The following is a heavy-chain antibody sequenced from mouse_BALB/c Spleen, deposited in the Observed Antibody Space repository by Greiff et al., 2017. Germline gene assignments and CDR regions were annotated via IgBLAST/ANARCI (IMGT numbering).Heavy chain of an antibody. CDR1: GFTFSSYA. J-gene: IGHJ2*01. CDR3: ARENYGSSLYFDY. Sequence: EVMLVESGGGLVKPGGSLKLSCAASGFTFSSYAMSWVRQTPEKRLEWVASISSGGSTYYPDSVKGRFTISRDNARNILYLQMSSLRSEDTAMYYCARENYGSSLYFDYWGQGTTLTVSS. CDR2: ISSGGST. D-gene: IGHD1-1*01. V-gene: IGHV5-6-5*01.